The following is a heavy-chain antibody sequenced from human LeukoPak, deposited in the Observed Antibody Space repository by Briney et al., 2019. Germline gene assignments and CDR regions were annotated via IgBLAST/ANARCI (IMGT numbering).Heavy chain of an antibody. CDR3: ARENVLYGMDV. CDR1: GYSISSNHW. Sequence: PSETLSLTCAVSGYSISSNHWWGWIRQPPGKRLEWIGYIFYSGSTNYNPSLKSRVTISVDTSKNQFSLNLSSVTAADTAVYYCARENVLYGMDVWGQGTTVTVSS. J-gene: IGHJ6*02. CDR2: IFYSGST. V-gene: IGHV4-28*03. D-gene: IGHD4/OR15-4a*01.